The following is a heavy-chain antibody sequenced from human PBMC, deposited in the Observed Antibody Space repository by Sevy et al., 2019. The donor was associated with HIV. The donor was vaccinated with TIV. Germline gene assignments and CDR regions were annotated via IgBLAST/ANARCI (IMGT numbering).Heavy chain of an antibody. CDR3: ARVKGAYSFSYYGMDV. J-gene: IGHJ6*02. D-gene: IGHD5-18*01. Sequence: GGSLRLSCAASGFTFSRYAMHWVRQAPGKGLEWLAVISYDGSTKYYTDSVKGRFTISRDNSKNMLYLQMNGLKVEDTAEYYCARVKGAYSFSYYGMDVWGHGTTVTVSS. V-gene: IGHV3-30-3*01. CDR2: ISYDGSTK. CDR1: GFTFSRYA.